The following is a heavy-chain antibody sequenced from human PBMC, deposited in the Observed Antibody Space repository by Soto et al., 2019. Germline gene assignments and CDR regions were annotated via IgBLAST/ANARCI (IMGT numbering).Heavy chain of an antibody. J-gene: IGHJ4*02. CDR2: INQDGSEK. D-gene: IGHD6-13*01. Sequence: EVQLVASGGGLVQPGGSLRLSCAGSGFTFSNYWMHWVRQAPGKGLEWVANINQDGSEKYYVDSVKGRFTISRDNAKNSVYVQMNSLRAEDTAVYYCVRAIAAPESYWGQGTLVTVSS. CDR1: GFTFSNYW. CDR3: VRAIAAPESY. V-gene: IGHV3-7*05.